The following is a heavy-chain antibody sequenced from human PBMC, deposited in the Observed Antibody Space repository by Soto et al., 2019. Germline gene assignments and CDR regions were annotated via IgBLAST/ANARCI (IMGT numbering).Heavy chain of an antibody. Sequence: ASVKVSCKASGYNISSYDIIWVRQAAGQGLEWMGWMDPNRGHSDSVQNFRGRVTMTEDTSTDTAYMELSSLRSEDTAVYYCATELGATRGYFDYWGQGTLVTVSS. D-gene: IGHD1-26*01. CDR2: MDPNRGHS. J-gene: IGHJ4*02. V-gene: IGHV1-8*01. CDR1: GYNISSYD. CDR3: ATELGATRGYFDY.